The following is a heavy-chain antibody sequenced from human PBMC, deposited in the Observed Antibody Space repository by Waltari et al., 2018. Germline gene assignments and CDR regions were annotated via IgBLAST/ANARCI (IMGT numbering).Heavy chain of an antibody. Sequence: QVHLQESGPGLVTPSQTLALTCTVSGGSINRGGYYCSWIRQHPGKGLEWIGYIYYSGSTYYNPSLKSRITISVDTSKNQFSLKLSSVTAADTAVYYCARGVATVLSNYFDYWGQGTLVTVSS. D-gene: IGHD5-12*01. CDR3: ARGVATVLSNYFDY. J-gene: IGHJ4*02. V-gene: IGHV4-31*03. CDR2: IYYSGST. CDR1: GGSINRGGYY.